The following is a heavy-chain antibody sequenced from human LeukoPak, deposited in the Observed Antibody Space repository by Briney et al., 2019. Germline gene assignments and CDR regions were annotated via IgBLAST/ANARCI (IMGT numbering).Heavy chain of an antibody. V-gene: IGHV3-23*01. CDR2: IVSSGSST. J-gene: IGHJ4*02. CDR1: GFIFNNYA. D-gene: IGHD1-26*01. CDR3: AKGYSGSSRYFFDY. Sequence: PGGSLRLSCAVSGFIFNNYAMSWVRQTPGEGLEWVSTIVSSGSSTYYADSVKGRFTISRDNSRDTLYLQMNSLRAEDTAVYFCAKGYSGSSRYFFDYWGQGILVTVSS.